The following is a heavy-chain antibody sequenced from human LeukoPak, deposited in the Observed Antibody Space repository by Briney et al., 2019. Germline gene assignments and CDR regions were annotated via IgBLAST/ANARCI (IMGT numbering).Heavy chain of an antibody. CDR1: GFTFSSYG. J-gene: IGHJ6*02. CDR3: ARESPGYSSSWYTRPLNGMDV. Sequence: GRSLRLSCAASGFTFSSYGMHWVRQAPGKGLEWVAVISYDGSNKYYADSVKGRFTISRDNSKNTLYLQMNSLRAEDTAVYYCARESPGYSSSWYTRPLNGMDVWGQGTTVTVSS. CDR2: ISYDGSNK. D-gene: IGHD6-13*01. V-gene: IGHV3-30*03.